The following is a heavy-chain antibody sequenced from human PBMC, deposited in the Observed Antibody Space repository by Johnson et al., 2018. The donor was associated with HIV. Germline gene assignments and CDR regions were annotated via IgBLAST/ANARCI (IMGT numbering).Heavy chain of an antibody. Sequence: QMQLVESGGGVVQPGRSLRLSCAASGFPVSSYAMHWVRQAPGKGLEWVAVISYDGTNKYYADPVQGRFTISRDNSKNTLNLQMNSLRAEDTAVYYCASPLEAAAGPMDAFDIWGQGTMVTVSS. CDR2: ISYDGTNK. CDR1: GFPVSSYA. D-gene: IGHD6-13*01. CDR3: ASPLEAAAGPMDAFDI. J-gene: IGHJ3*02. V-gene: IGHV3-30-3*01.